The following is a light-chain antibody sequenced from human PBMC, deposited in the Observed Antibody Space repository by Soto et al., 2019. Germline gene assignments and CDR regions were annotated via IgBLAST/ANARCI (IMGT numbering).Light chain of an antibody. CDR2: SAS. Sequence: DVQMTQSPSSLSASIGDRLTITCRASHSISSYLNWYQQRPGKAPRLLIHSASRLQSGVPSRFGGSGSGTYFTLTISSLQPDDVGVYYCQQSYSTLYTFGPGTKVDIK. J-gene: IGKJ3*01. CDR1: HSISSY. V-gene: IGKV1-39*01. CDR3: QQSYSTLYT.